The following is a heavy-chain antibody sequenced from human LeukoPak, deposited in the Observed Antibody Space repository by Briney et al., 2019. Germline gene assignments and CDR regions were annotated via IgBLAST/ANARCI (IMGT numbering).Heavy chain of an antibody. CDR1: GYTFTGYY. CDR3: AGGVLHGGGNWFDP. Sequence: ASVKVSCKTSGYTFTGYYMHWLRQAPGQGLEWMGRINPNSGGTYYAQKFQGRVTMTRDTSISTSYMGLPSLISDDTAVYYCAGGVLHGGGNWFDPWGQGTLVTVSS. CDR2: INPNSGGT. D-gene: IGHD3-16*01. J-gene: IGHJ5*02. V-gene: IGHV1-2*06.